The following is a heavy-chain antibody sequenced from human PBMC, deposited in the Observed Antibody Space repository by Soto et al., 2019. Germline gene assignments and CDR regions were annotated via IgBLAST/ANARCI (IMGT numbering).Heavy chain of an antibody. Sequence: QVQLVESGGGVVQPGRSLRLSCAASGFTFSSYGMHWVRQAPGKGLEWVAVIWYDGSTKYYADSVKGRFTISRDNSKNTLYLQMNSLRAEDTAVYYCASFLTESAAGDYYFDYWGQGTLVTVSS. D-gene: IGHD2-21*01. V-gene: IGHV3-33*01. J-gene: IGHJ4*02. CDR1: GFTFSSYG. CDR3: ASFLTESAAGDYYFDY. CDR2: IWYDGSTK.